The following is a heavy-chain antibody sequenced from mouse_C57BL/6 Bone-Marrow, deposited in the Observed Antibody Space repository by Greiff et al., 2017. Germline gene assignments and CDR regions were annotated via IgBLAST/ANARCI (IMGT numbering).Heavy chain of an antibody. CDR2: IDPCESNT. Sequence: QVQLQQPGAELVKPGASVKLSCKASGYTFTSYWMHWVKQRPGQGLEWIGGIDPCESNTNYNQKFKSKSTLTVDTSSSTAYMQLSSLTSEDSAVYYCARCHGSDWDLYYGGQGTVVTVAA. D-gene: IGHD1-1*01. V-gene: IGHV1-69*01. J-gene: IGHJ3*01. CDR3: ARCHGSDWDLYY. CDR1: GYTFTSYW.